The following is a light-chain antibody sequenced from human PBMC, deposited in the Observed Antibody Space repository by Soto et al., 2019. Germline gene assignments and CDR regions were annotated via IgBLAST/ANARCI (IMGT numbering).Light chain of an antibody. CDR2: SNN. J-gene: IGLJ3*02. Sequence: QSALTQPPSVSGAPGQRVTISCTGTSSDLGSNTVSWYQQLPLSAPKLLIYSNNQRPSGVPDRFSGSKSATSASLAISGLQSEDEPDYYCAAWADSLNGRVFGGGTKVTVL. V-gene: IGLV1-44*01. CDR1: SSDLGSNT. CDR3: AAWADSLNGRV.